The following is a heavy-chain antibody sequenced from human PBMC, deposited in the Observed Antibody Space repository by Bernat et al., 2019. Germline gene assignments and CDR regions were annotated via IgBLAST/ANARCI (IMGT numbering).Heavy chain of an antibody. CDR2: IYYSGNA. CDR1: GGSISNSITYY. CDR3: ATLESYLNPVDFDY. D-gene: IGHD1-26*01. Sequence: QLQLQESGPGLVKPSETLSLTCTVSGGSISNSITYYWGWIRQPPGKGLEWIGSIYYSGNAYYNPSLKSRVTISVDTSKNQFSLKLTSVTAADTAVYYCATLESYLNPVDFDYWGQGTLVTVSS. J-gene: IGHJ4*02. V-gene: IGHV4-39*01.